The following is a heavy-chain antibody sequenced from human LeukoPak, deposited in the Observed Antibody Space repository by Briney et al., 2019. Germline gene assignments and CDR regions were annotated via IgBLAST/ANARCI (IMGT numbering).Heavy chain of an antibody. V-gene: IGHV4-34*01. D-gene: IGHD6-13*01. Sequence: SETLSLTCAVYGGSFSGYYWSWIRQPPGKGLEWIGEINHSGSTNYNPSLKSRVTISVDTSKNQFSLKLSSVTAADTAVYYCARTAPPYSSSWYNWFDPWGQGTLVTVSS. CDR2: INHSGST. J-gene: IGHJ5*02. CDR3: ARTAPPYSSSWYNWFDP. CDR1: GGSFSGYY.